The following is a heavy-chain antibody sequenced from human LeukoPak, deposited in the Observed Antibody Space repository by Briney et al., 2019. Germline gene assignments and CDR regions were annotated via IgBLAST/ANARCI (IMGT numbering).Heavy chain of an antibody. CDR2: IWYDGSNK. CDR3: ASSYGSGSYYGGFEF. CDR1: GFTVSTYH. V-gene: IGHV3-33*08. Sequence: GGSLRLSCAASGFTVSTYHLSWVRQAPGKGMEWVAVIWYDGSNKYYADSVKGRFTISRDNSKNTLYLQTNSLGTEDPAFFYCASSYGSGSYYGGFEFWGQGTLVTVSS. D-gene: IGHD3-10*01. J-gene: IGHJ4*02.